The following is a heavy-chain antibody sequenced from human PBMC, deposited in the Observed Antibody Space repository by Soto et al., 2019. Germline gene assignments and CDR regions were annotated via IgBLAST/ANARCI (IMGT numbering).Heavy chain of an antibody. Sequence: EVQLLESGGGLVQPGGSLRLSCAASGFTFSSYAMSWVRQAPGKGLEWVSAISGSGGNTYYADSVKGRFTISRDNSKNPQYLQMNSLRTEDTVVYYCAKDEGMVGATGPQYYAIDIWGQGTMVTVSS. J-gene: IGHJ3*02. D-gene: IGHD1-26*01. V-gene: IGHV3-23*01. CDR3: AKDEGMVGATGPQYYAIDI. CDR1: GFTFSSYA. CDR2: ISGSGGNT.